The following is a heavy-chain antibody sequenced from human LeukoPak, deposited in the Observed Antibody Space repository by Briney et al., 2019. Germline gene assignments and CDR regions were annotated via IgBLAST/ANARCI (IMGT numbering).Heavy chain of an antibody. Sequence: PGGSLRLSCAASGFTFSSYAMSWVRQAPGKGLEWVSGISGSGGSTYYADSVKGRFTISRDNSKNTLYLQMNSLRAEDTAVYYCAKHTIFGVVTYFDYWGQGTLVTVSS. V-gene: IGHV3-23*01. J-gene: IGHJ4*02. CDR3: AKHTIFGVVTYFDY. CDR2: ISGSGGST. D-gene: IGHD3-3*01. CDR1: GFTFSSYA.